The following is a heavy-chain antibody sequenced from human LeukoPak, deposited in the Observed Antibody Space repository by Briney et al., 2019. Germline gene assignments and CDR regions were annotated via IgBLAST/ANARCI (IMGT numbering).Heavy chain of an antibody. V-gene: IGHV4-4*02. CDR2: IYHSGST. Sequence: PSGTLSLTCAVSGGSISSSNWWSWVRQPPGKGLEWIGEIYHSGSTNYNPSLKTRLTISVDTSKNQFSLKLNSVTAADTAVYYCGSNWSDFDYWGQGILVTVSS. J-gene: IGHJ4*02. CDR1: GGSISSSNW. CDR3: GSNWSDFDY. D-gene: IGHD1-1*01.